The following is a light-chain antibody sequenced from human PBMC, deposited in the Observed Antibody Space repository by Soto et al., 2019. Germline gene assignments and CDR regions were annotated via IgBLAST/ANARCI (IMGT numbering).Light chain of an antibody. CDR2: AVS. CDR3: SSYTTTPTNTWV. CDR1: SSDVGAYNY. Sequence: QSALTQPASVSGSPGQSITISCTGTSSDVGAYNYVSWYQQYPGKAPKLMIYAVSNRPSGVSNRSSGSKSGNTASLTISGLQAEDEADYYCSSYTTTPTNTWVFGGGTKVTVL. J-gene: IGLJ3*02. V-gene: IGLV2-14*01.